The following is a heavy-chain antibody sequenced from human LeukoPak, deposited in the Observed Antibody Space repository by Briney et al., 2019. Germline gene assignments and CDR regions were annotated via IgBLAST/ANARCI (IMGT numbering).Heavy chain of an antibody. V-gene: IGHV1-24*01. CDR3: ATAYYDYVWGSYRLDY. Sequence: AASVKVSCKVSGYTLTELSMHWVRQAPGKGREWMGGFDPEDGETIYAQKFQGRVTMTEDTSTDTAYMELSSLRSEDTAVYYCATAYYDYVWGSYRLDYWGQGTLVTVSS. CDR2: FDPEDGET. J-gene: IGHJ4*02. CDR1: GYTLTELS. D-gene: IGHD3-16*02.